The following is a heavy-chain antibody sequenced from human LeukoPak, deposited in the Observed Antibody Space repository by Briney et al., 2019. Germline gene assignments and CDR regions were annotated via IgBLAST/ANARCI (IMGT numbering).Heavy chain of an antibody. J-gene: IGHJ4*02. CDR3: ARGRYCSGGSCYLPPPNLFDY. CDR2: ISYDGGNK. V-gene: IGHV3-33*01. D-gene: IGHD2-15*01. Sequence: GGSLRLSCAASGYTFSSYGMHWVRQAPGKGLEWVAVISYDGGNKYYADSVKGRFTISRDNSKNTLYLQMNSLRAEDTAVYYCARGRYCSGGSCYLPPPNLFDYWGQGTLVTVSS. CDR1: GYTFSSYG.